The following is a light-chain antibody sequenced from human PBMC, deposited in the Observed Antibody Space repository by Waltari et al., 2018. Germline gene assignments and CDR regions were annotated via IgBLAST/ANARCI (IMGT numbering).Light chain of an antibody. CDR1: SSNIGGFY. CDR3: QSYDSRLSADV. CDR2: DNN. V-gene: IGLV1-40*01. Sequence: QSVLTQPPSVSGAPGQRVTISCTGTSSNIGGFYVYWYQQLPGMAPKLLIYDNNKRPSGVSDRFSGSKSGTSASLTITGLQTEDEADYYCQSYDSRLSADVFGSGTKLTVL. J-gene: IGLJ6*01.